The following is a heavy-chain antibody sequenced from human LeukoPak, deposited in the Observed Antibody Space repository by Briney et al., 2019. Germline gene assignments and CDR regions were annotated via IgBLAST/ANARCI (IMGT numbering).Heavy chain of an antibody. V-gene: IGHV4-34*01. Sequence: SETLSLTCTVSGGSISSYYWSWIRQPPGKGLEWIGEINHSGSTNYNPSLKSRVTISVDTSKNQFSLKLSSVTAANTAVYYCARVWAYNWFDPWGQGTLVTVSS. D-gene: IGHD1-26*01. CDR1: GGSISSYY. CDR3: ARVWAYNWFDP. J-gene: IGHJ5*02. CDR2: INHSGST.